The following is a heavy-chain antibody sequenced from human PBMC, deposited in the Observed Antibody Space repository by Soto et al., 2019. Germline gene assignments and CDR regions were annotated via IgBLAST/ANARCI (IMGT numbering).Heavy chain of an antibody. D-gene: IGHD2-21*02. V-gene: IGHV4-30-4*01. CDR1: GGPFSRGGYY. J-gene: IGHJ5*02. Sequence: PSETLSLTCTVSGGPFSRGGYYWSWIRQHPGKGLECIGYIFYTGSTYYNPTLKSRVTISVDTSKNQFSLKLSSLTAADTAVYYCARHPSDFWFDPWGQGTLVTVSS. CDR2: IFYTGST. CDR3: ARHPSDFWFDP.